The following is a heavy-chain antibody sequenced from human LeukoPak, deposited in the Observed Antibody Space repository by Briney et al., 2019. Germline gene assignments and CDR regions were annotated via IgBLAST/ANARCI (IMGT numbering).Heavy chain of an antibody. CDR2: IYTSGST. CDR3: ARVSGLCMVRGLNWFDP. J-gene: IGHJ5*02. Sequence: PSETLSLTCTVSGGSISSYYWSWIRQPAGKGLEWIGRIYTSGSTNYNPSLKSRVTMSVDTSKNQFSLKLSSVTAADTAVYYCARVSGLCMVRGLNWFDPWGRGTLVTVSS. D-gene: IGHD3-10*01. CDR1: GGSISSYY. V-gene: IGHV4-4*07.